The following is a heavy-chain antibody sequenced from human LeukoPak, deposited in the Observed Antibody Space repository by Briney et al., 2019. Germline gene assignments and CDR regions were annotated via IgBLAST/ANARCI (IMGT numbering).Heavy chain of an antibody. CDR2: IGNNGGGI. CDR3: AIDPNWETHN. CDR1: GFTFTSYT. V-gene: IGHV3-23*01. D-gene: IGHD7-27*01. J-gene: IGHJ4*02. Sequence: GGSLRLSCAASGFTFTSYTMYWVRQAPGKGLEWVSIIGNNGGGIHYADSVRGRFTISRDNSKNTLYLQTTNLRVDDTALYYCAIDPNWETHNWGQGVLVTVSS.